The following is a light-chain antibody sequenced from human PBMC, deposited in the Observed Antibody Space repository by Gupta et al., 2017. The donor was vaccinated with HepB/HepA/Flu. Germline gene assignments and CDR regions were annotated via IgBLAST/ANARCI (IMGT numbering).Light chain of an antibody. CDR1: SSNIGAGNH. CDR3: QSFDNSLRGAV. CDR2: AYS. J-gene: IGLJ1*01. V-gene: IGLV1-40*01. Sequence: ISCTGSSSNIGAGNHVHWYQQFPGTAPKILIYAYSNRPSGVPDRFSGSKSGTSASLAITGLQAEDEAEYYCQSFDNSLRGAVFGTGTKVTVL.